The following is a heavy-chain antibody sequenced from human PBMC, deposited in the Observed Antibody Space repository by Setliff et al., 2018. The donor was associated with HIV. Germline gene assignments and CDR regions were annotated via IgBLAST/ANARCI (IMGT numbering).Heavy chain of an antibody. J-gene: IGHJ4*02. V-gene: IGHV3-48*01. D-gene: IGHD2-21*02. CDR1: GFVFTDHS. CDR3: ARWGLPYAIDY. CDR2: ISATGTTV. Sequence: PWGSLRLSCAASGFVFTDHSLHWVRQAPGEGLEWISYISATGTTVSYADSVRGRFIISRDSVRNEVYLQMKSLRVEDTALYYCARWGLPYAIDYWGQGMLVTVS.